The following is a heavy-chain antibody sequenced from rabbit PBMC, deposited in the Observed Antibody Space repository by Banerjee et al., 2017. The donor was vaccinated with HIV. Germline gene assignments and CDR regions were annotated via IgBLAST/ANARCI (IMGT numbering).Heavy chain of an antibody. D-gene: IGHD1-1*01. CDR3: ARTDYNYYFNL. CDR1: GFTFSSYW. CDR2: IGAGSGAT. V-gene: IGHV1S45*01. Sequence: QEQLKETGGGLVQPGGSLTLSCKASGFTFSSYWICWVRQAPGKGLEWIGCIGAGSGATYYASWAKGRFTISRTSSTTVTLQMTSLTAADTATYFCARTDYNYYFNLWGPGTLVTVS. J-gene: IGHJ4*01.